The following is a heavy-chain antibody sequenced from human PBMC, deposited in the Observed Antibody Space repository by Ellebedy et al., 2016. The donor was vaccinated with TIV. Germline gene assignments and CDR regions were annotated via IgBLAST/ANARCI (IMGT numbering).Heavy chain of an antibody. D-gene: IGHD2-21*02. J-gene: IGHJ4*02. CDR3: ARRCGGDCYSGNFDY. CDR1: GFTFSSYW. V-gene: IGHV3-74*01. CDR2: INSDGSST. Sequence: GGSLRLSCAASGFTFSSYWMHWVRQAPGKGLVWVSRINSDGSSTSYADSVKGRFTISRDNAKNTLYLQMNSLRAEDTAVYYCARRCGGDCYSGNFDYWGQGTLVTVSS.